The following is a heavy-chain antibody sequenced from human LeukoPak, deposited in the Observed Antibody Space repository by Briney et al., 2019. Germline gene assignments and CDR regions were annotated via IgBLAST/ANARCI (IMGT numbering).Heavy chain of an antibody. V-gene: IGHV4-31*03. CDR3: AAYGSGILFH. Sequence: SETLSLTCTVSGGSISSGGYYWSWIRQHPGKGLEWIGYIYYSGSTYYNPSLKSRVTISVDTPKNQFSLKLSSVTAADTAVYYCAAYGSGILFHWGQGTLVTVSS. D-gene: IGHD2-15*01. CDR2: IYYSGST. CDR1: GGSISSGGYY. J-gene: IGHJ4*02.